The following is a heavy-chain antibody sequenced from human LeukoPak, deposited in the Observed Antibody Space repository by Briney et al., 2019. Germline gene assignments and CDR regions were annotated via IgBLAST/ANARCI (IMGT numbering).Heavy chain of an antibody. CDR1: GGSISSGDYY. V-gene: IGHV4-30-4*01. CDR2: IYYSRST. Sequence: SQTLSLTCTVSGGSISSGDYYWSWIRQPPGKGLEWIGYIYYSRSTYYNPSLKSRVTISVDTSKNQFSLKLSSVTAADTAVYYCARDGPVLLWFGELYYGMDVWGQGTTVTVPS. D-gene: IGHD3-10*01. J-gene: IGHJ6*02. CDR3: ARDGPVLLWFGELYYGMDV.